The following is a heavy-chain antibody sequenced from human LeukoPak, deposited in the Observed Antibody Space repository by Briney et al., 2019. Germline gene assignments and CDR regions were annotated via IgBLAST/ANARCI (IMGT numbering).Heavy chain of an antibody. CDR2: INPKNGDT. J-gene: IGHJ4*02. D-gene: IGHD3-9*01. CDR3: ARMAGGNTGYRHFDY. Sequence: ASVKVSCKASGYTFIVYYMHWVRQAPGQGLEWMGWINPKNGDTKFAQNFQGRVTMTRDTSISTVYMELSSLRSDDTAVYYCARMAGGNTGYRHFDYWGQGTLVTVSS. V-gene: IGHV1-2*02. CDR1: GYTFIVYY.